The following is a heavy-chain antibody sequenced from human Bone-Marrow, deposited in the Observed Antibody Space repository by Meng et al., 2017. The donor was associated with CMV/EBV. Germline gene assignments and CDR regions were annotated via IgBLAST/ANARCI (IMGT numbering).Heavy chain of an antibody. CDR2: ISAYNGST. CDR1: GYTFTSYG. V-gene: IGHV1-18*01. Sequence: ASVKVSCKASGYTFTSYGISWVRQAPGQGLEWMGWISAYNGSTNYAQKLQGRVTMTTDTSTSTAYMELRSLRSDDTAVYYCASSSSYYYYYGMDVWGQGTTVTVSS. J-gene: IGHJ6*02. D-gene: IGHD6-13*01. CDR3: ASSSSYYYYYGMDV.